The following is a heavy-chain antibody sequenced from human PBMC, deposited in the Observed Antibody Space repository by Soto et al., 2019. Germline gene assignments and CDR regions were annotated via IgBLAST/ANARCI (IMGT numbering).Heavy chain of an antibody. Sequence: GGFLRLSCAASGFIFSSYGMHWVRQAPGKGLEWVAVISYDGSDKYFTDSVKGRFTISRDNSKNTLYLQMDSLRAEDTAVYYCARDSAPDYDSSGYYYVDYWGQGTLVTVSS. D-gene: IGHD3-22*01. CDR3: ARDSAPDYDSSGYYYVDY. J-gene: IGHJ4*02. CDR2: ISYDGSDK. V-gene: IGHV3-30*03. CDR1: GFIFSSYG.